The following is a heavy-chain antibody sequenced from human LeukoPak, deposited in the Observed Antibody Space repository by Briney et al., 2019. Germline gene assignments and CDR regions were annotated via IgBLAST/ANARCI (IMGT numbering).Heavy chain of an antibody. CDR2: IIPIFGTA. CDR3: AREVNPIVVVPAARKDAFDI. V-gene: IGHV1-69*13. Sequence: GASVKVSCKDSGGTFSSYAISWVRQAPGQGLEWMGGIIPIFGTANYAQKFQGRVTITADESTSTAYMELSSLRSEDTAVYYCAREVNPIVVVPAARKDAFDIWGQGTMVTVSS. D-gene: IGHD2-2*01. CDR1: GGTFSSYA. J-gene: IGHJ3*02.